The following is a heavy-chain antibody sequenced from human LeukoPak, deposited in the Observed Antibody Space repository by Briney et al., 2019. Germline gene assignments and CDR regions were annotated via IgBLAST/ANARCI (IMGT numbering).Heavy chain of an antibody. J-gene: IGHJ6*03. Sequence: ASVKVSCKASGYTFTSYGISWVRQAPGQGLEWMGWISAYNGNTNYAQKLQGRVTMTTDTSTSTAYMELRSLRSDDTAVYYCAKTRQGYGSGSYYNYMDVWGKGTTVTVS. CDR3: AKTRQGYGSGSYYNYMDV. D-gene: IGHD3-10*01. CDR2: ISAYNGNT. V-gene: IGHV1-18*01. CDR1: GYTFTSYG.